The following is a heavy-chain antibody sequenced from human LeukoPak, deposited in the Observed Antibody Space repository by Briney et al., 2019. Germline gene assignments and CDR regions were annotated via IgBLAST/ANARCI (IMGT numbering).Heavy chain of an antibody. Sequence: GSSVKVSCKASGGTFSSYAISWVRQAPGQGLEWMGGIIPIFGTANYAQKFQGRVTITADKSTSTAYMELSSLRSEDTAVYYCASNYYERNNWFDPWGQGTLVTVSS. J-gene: IGHJ5*02. CDR1: GGTFSSYA. V-gene: IGHV1-69*06. D-gene: IGHD3-22*01. CDR3: ASNYYERNNWFDP. CDR2: IIPIFGTA.